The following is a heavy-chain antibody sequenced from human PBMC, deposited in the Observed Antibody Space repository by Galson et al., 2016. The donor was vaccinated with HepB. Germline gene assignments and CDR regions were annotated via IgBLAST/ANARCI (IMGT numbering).Heavy chain of an antibody. J-gene: IGHJ6*02. V-gene: IGHV3-48*01. CDR2: ISGSGMTI. CDR3: ARDRRVVSSAYGDNVRYDYSVMDV. Sequence: SLRLSCAASGFSFSTYSMNWVRPAPGKGLEWVAYISGSGMTIIYADSVRGRFSISKDNARKSLHLRLNRLRAEDTAVYYCARDRRVVSSAYGDNVRYDYSVMDVWGQGTTVTVSS. CDR1: GFSFSTYS. D-gene: IGHD4-17*01.